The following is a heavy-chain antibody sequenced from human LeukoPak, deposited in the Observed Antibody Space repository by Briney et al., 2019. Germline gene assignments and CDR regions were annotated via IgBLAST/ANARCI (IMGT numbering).Heavy chain of an antibody. J-gene: IGHJ6*02. Sequence: PGGSLRLSCAASXFTFSIYGMHWVRQAPGKGLEWVAVISFDGGNEVYADSVKGRVTISRDNSKNTLSLQMNSLRAEDTAVYYCAKEKGSGSYYNYQYGMDVWGQGTTVTVSS. CDR3: AKEKGSGSYYNYQYGMDV. D-gene: IGHD3-10*01. CDR1: XFTFSIYG. CDR2: ISFDGGNE. V-gene: IGHV3-30*18.